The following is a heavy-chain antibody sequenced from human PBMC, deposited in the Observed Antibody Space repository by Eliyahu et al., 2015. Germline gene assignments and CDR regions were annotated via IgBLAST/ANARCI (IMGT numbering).Heavy chain of an antibody. Sequence: QVQLQQWGAGLLKPSETLSLTCAVXGGSFSGYSWXWXRQPPGKGLEWIGEXNHSGSTNYNPSLKSRVTISVDTSKNQFSLKLSSVTAADTAVYYCARGSLGNGYCSSTSCAYKAFDIWGQGTMVTVSS. V-gene: IGHV4-34*01. J-gene: IGHJ3*02. CDR1: GGSFSGYS. CDR2: XNHSGST. D-gene: IGHD2-2*01. CDR3: ARGSLGNGYCSSTSCAYKAFDI.